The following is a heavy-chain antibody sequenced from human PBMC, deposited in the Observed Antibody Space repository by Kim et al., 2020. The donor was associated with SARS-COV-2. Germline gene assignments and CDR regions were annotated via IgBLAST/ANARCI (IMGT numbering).Heavy chain of an antibody. Sequence: WDDDQYYSKTLKTRLTISKDNSKNQVVLTMTNMDPGDTATYYCARKINMDVWGKGTTVTVSS. CDR3: ARKINMDV. J-gene: IGHJ6*03. CDR2: WDDDQ. V-gene: IGHV2-70*01.